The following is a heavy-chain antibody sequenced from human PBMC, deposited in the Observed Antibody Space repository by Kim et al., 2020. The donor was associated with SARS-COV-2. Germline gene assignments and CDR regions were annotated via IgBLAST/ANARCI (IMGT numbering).Heavy chain of an antibody. CDR2: ISYDGSNK. Sequence: GGSLRLSCAASGFTFSSYGMHWVRQAPGKGLEWVAVISYDGSNKYYADSVKGRFTISRDNSKNTLYLQMNSLRAEDTAVYYCAKGGITMVRGVRGDYMDVWGKGTTVTVSS. CDR3: AKGGITMVRGVRGDYMDV. D-gene: IGHD3-10*01. J-gene: IGHJ6*03. CDR1: GFTFSSYG. V-gene: IGHV3-30*18.